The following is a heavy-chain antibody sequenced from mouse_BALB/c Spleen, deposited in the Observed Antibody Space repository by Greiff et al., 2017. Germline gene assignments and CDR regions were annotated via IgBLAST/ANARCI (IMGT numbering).Heavy chain of an antibody. Sequence: QVQLQQSGSVLVRPGASVKLSCKASGYTFTSSWMHWVKQRPGQGLEWIGEIHPNSGNTNYNEKFKGKATLTVDTSSSTAYVYLSSLTSEDSAVYYYARGGDNRWCFDVWGAGTTVTVSA. CDR3: ARGGDNRWCFDV. CDR2: IHPNSGNT. D-gene: IGHD1-3*01. V-gene: IGHV1S130*01. CDR1: GYTFTSSW. J-gene: IGHJ1*01.